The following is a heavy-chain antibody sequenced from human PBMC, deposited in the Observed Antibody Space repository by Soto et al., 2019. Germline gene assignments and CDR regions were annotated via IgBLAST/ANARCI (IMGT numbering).Heavy chain of an antibody. D-gene: IGHD3-3*01. CDR3: ARVGRFLGTYDFYGMDV. CDR1: GFTLTSYN. Sequence: EVPLVESGGGLVKPGGSLRLSCAASGFTLTSYNMNWVRQAPGKGLEWVSFTSTSSTYIHYADSVKGRFTISRDNATNSLYLQMNSLRAEDTAVYYCARVGRFLGTYDFYGMDVWGQGTTVTVSS. J-gene: IGHJ6*02. CDR2: TSTSSTYI. V-gene: IGHV3-21*01.